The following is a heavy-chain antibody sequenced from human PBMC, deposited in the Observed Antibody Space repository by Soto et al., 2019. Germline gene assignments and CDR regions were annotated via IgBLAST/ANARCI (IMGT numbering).Heavy chain of an antibody. CDR1: GFTFDDYA. V-gene: IGHV3-9*01. Sequence: GGSLRLSCAASGFTFDDYAMHWVRQAPGKGLEWVSGISWNSGSIGYADSVKGRFTISRDNAKNSLYLQMNSLRAEDTALYYCAKDIGLGATSYYYYYYGMDVWGQGTTVTVSS. CDR3: AKDIGLGATSYYYYYYGMDV. J-gene: IGHJ6*02. CDR2: ISWNSGSI. D-gene: IGHD5-12*01.